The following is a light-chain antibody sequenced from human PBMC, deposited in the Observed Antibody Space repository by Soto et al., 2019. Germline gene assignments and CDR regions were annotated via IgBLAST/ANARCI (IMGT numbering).Light chain of an antibody. CDR3: QQYGSSPFT. J-gene: IGKJ3*01. CDR2: GAS. V-gene: IGKV3-20*01. CDR1: QSVSSNY. Sequence: EIVLTQSPGTLSLSPGERATLSCRASQSVSSNYLTWYQQKPGQAPRLLIYGASSRATGIPDRFSGSGSGTDFTLTISKLEPDDFAVYYCQQYGSSPFTFGPGTKVDI.